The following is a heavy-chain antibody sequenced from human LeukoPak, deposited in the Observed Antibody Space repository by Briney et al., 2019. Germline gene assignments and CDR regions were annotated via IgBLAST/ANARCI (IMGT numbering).Heavy chain of an antibody. J-gene: IGHJ4*02. V-gene: IGHV4-59*01. CDR2: MYNRGST. Sequence: SETLSLTCTVSGDSISNYYWSWIRQSPGQELEWIGYMYNRGSTIYNPSLKSRVTISTDTSKNQFSLRLTSVTAADTAVYYCARAEKAVTGTLDSWGQGTLITVSS. D-gene: IGHD6-19*01. CDR3: ARAEKAVTGTLDS. CDR1: GDSISNYY.